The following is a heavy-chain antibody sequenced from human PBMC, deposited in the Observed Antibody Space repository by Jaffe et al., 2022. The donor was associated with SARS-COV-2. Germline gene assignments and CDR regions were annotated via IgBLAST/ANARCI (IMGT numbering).Heavy chain of an antibody. D-gene: IGHD5-18*01. CDR2: ISYDGSNK. Sequence: QVQLVESGGGVVQPGRSLRLSCAASGFTFSSYGMHWVRQAPGKGLEWVAVISYDGSNKYYADSVKGRFTISRDNSKNTLYLQMNSLRAEDTAVYYCAKSIHLGVFDYWGQGTLVTVSS. V-gene: IGHV3-30*18. CDR1: GFTFSSYG. J-gene: IGHJ4*02. CDR3: AKSIHLGVFDY.